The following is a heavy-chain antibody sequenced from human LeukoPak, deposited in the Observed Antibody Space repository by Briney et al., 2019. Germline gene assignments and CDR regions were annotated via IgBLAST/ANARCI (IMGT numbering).Heavy chain of an antibody. V-gene: IGHV1-2*02. CDR3: AAYSYGYDFLDY. CDR1: GYTFTGYH. CDR2: INPNSGGT. D-gene: IGHD5-18*01. J-gene: IGHJ4*02. Sequence: ASVKVSCKASGYTFTGYHMHWVRQAPGQGLEWMGWINPNSGGTNYAQKFQGRVTMTRDTSISTAYTELSRLRSDDTAVYYCAAYSYGYDFLDYWGQGTLVTVSS.